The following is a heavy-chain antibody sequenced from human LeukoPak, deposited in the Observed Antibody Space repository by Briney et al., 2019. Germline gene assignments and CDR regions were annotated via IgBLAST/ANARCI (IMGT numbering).Heavy chain of an antibody. D-gene: IGHD6-13*01. CDR3: ARQALASAGNISDY. V-gene: IGHV5-51*01. Sequence: GESLKIACKGSGYSFTSYWIGWVRQMPGKGLEWMGIIYPGGSDTRYSPSFQGQVTISADRSISTAYLQWRSLKASDTAMYYCARQALASAGNISDYWGQGTLVTASS. CDR1: GYSFTSYW. J-gene: IGHJ4*02. CDR2: IYPGGSDT.